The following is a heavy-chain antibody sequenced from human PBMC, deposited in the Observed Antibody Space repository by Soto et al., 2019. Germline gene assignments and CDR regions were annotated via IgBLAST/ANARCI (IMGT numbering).Heavy chain of an antibody. CDR3: ARPQADYYDSSGPVGY. J-gene: IGHJ4*02. CDR2: ISYDGSNK. Sequence: PGGSLRLSCAVAGFTFSSYGMHWVRQAPGKGLEWVALISYDGSNKYYSDSVKGRFTLSRDNSKNTLYLQMNSLRAEDTAVYYCARPQADYYDSSGPVGYWGQGTLVTVS. V-gene: IGHV3-30*03. D-gene: IGHD3-22*01. CDR1: GFTFSSYG.